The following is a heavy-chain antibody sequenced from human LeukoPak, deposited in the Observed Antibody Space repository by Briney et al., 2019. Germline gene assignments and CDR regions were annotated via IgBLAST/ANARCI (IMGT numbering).Heavy chain of an antibody. V-gene: IGHV4-34*01. CDR1: GGSFSGYY. CDR3: ARGTVN. CDR2: INHRGST. J-gene: IGHJ4*02. Sequence: SETLSLTCAVYGGSFSGYYWSWIRQPPGKGLEWIGEINHRGSTNYNPSLKSRVTISVDTSKNQFSLKLSSVTAADTAVYYCARGTVNWGQGTLVTVSS.